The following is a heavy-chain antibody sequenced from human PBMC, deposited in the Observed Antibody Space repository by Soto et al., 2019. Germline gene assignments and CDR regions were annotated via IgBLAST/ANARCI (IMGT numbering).Heavy chain of an antibody. Sequence: ASVKVSCKVSGYTLTELSMHWVRQAPGKGLEWMGGFDPEDGETIYAQKFQGRVTMTEDASTDTAYMELSSLRSEDTAVYYCATLSNDFWSGPNNWFDPWGQGTLVTVSS. J-gene: IGHJ5*02. CDR1: GYTLTELS. V-gene: IGHV1-24*01. CDR2: FDPEDGET. CDR3: ATLSNDFWSGPNNWFDP. D-gene: IGHD3-3*01.